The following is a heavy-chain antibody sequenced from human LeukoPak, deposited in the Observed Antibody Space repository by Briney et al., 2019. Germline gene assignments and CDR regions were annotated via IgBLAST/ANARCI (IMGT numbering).Heavy chain of an antibody. D-gene: IGHD3-3*01. V-gene: IGHV3-23*01. CDR3: AKGPASTIFGVVPFDY. CDR1: GFTFSSYA. CDR2: ISGGGGST. J-gene: IGHJ4*02. Sequence: PGGSLRLSCVASGFTFSSYAMSWARQTPGKGLEWVSDISGGGGSTDYADSVKGRLTISRDNSKNTLYLQMNSLRAEDTAVYYCAKGPASTIFGVVPFDYWGQGILVTVSS.